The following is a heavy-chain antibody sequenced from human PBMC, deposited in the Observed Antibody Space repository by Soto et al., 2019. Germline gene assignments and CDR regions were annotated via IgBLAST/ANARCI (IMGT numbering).Heavy chain of an antibody. Sequence: SETLSLTCDVYGGSFSDYIWTWIRQTPGKGLQWIGQINHSGSANYNPSLKSRVTISVDTSKNQFSLKLSSVTAADTAVYYCARGFTMVRGVHPKEFDPWGQGTLVT. V-gene: IGHV4-34*01. J-gene: IGHJ5*02. D-gene: IGHD3-10*01. CDR2: INHSGSA. CDR3: ARGFTMVRGVHPKEFDP. CDR1: GGSFSDYI.